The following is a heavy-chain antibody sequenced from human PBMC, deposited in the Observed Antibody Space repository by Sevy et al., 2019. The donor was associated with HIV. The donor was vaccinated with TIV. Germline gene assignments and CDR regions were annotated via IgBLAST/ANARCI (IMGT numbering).Heavy chain of an antibody. CDR1: EFTFRDYT. J-gene: IGHJ4*02. V-gene: IGHV3-21*06. CDR2: ISSGSSNI. Sequence: GGSLRLSCAASEFTFRDYTMNWVRQTPGKGLEWVSYISSGSSNIRYADSVKGRFTISRDNAENSLYLQMNSLRAEDTGVYYCARDRDYYGSGTYDHWGQGTLVTVSS. CDR3: ARDRDYYGSGTYDH. D-gene: IGHD3-10*01.